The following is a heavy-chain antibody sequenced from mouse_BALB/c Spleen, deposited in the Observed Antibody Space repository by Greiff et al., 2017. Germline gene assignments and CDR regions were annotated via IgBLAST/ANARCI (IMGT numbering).Heavy chain of an antibody. CDR1: GYSITSGYY. Sequence: DVQLQESGPGLVKPSQSLSLTCSVTGYSITSGYYWNWIRQFPGNKLEWMGYISYDGSNNYNPSLKNRISITRDTSKNQFFLKLNSVTTEDTATYYCAEGLYDGYSPAWFAYWGQGTLVTVSA. CDR3: AEGLYDGYSPAWFAY. V-gene: IGHV3-6*02. CDR2: ISYDGSN. D-gene: IGHD2-3*01. J-gene: IGHJ3*01.